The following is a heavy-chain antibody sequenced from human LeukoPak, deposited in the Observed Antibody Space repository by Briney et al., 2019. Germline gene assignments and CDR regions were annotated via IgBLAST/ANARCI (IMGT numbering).Heavy chain of an antibody. Sequence: GGSLRLSCAASGFTFGHYYMSWIRQAPGKGLEWVSCITSSGNTIYYADSVKGRFTISSDNAKNSLYLQMNSLKCEDTAVYYCARDENGGVGHWGQGTLVTVSS. D-gene: IGHD2-8*01. J-gene: IGHJ4*02. CDR1: GFTFGHYY. V-gene: IGHV3-11*04. CDR3: ARDENGGVGH. CDR2: ITSSGNTI.